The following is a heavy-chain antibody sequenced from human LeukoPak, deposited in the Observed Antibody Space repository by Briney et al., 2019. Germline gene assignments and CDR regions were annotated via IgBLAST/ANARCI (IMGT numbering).Heavy chain of an antibody. D-gene: IGHD1-26*01. V-gene: IGHV3-21*01. CDR3: ARENSGSYYQFDC. CDR2: ISISSSYI. J-gene: IGHJ4*02. Sequence: PGGSLRLSCAASGFTFSDYSMTWVRQAPGKGLEWVSCISISSSYIYYADSVKGRFTISRDNAKNSLYLQMNSLRPEDTAVYYCARENSGSYYQFDCWGQGTLVTVSS. CDR1: GFTFSDYS.